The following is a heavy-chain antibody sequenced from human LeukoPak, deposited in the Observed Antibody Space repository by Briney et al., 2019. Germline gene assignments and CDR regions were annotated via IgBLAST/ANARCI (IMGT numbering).Heavy chain of an antibody. J-gene: IGHJ3*02. D-gene: IGHD1-20*01. CDR3: ASHGVTRTVGAFDI. CDR1: GGSISSYY. CDR2: IYYSGST. Sequence: SETLSLTCTVSGGSISSYYWSWIRQPPGKGLEWIGYIYYSGSTNYNPSLKSRLTISLATSNNHFSLKLSSVTAADTAVYYCASHGVTRTVGAFDIWGQGTMVTVSS. V-gene: IGHV4-59*08.